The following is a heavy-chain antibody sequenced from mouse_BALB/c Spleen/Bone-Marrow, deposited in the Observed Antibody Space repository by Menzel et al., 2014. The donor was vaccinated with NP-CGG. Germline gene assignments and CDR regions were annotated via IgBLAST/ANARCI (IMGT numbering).Heavy chain of an antibody. CDR1: GYTFTSYY. CDR2: IYPGNVNT. V-gene: IGHV1S56*01. Sequence: QVQLQQSGPELVKPGASVRISCKASGYTFTSYYMHWVKQRPGQGLEWIGWIYPGNVNTKYNEKFKGKATLTADKSSSTAYMQLSSLTAEDSAVYFCAREGGRYDFDYWGQGTTLTVSS. J-gene: IGHJ2*01. D-gene: IGHD2-14*01. CDR3: AREGGRYDFDY.